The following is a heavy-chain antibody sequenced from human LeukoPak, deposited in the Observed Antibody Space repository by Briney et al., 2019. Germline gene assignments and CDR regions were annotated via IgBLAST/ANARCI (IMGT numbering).Heavy chain of an antibody. CDR1: GGSISSSNW. Sequence: LSLTCAVSGGSISSSNWWSWVRQPPGKGLEWLAYISGSGSDIYYADSVKGRFTISRDNAKNSLYLQMNSLRAEDTALYYCARDWFTRLGELSPDRAFDYWGQGTLVTVSS. CDR2: ISGSGSDI. CDR3: ARDWFTRLGELSPDRAFDY. J-gene: IGHJ4*02. V-gene: IGHV3-11*01. D-gene: IGHD3-16*02.